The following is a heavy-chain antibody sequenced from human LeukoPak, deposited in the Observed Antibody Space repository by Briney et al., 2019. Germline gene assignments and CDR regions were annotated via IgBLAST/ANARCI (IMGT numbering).Heavy chain of an antibody. Sequence: SETLSLTCAVSGYSISRGYYWGWIRQPPGKELECIGSVYHSGITYYNPSLMSRVTISVDKSKNQFSLKLTSVTAADTAVYYCARSGYCSGGSCYPEDYFDYWGQGTLVTVSS. J-gene: IGHJ4*02. CDR3: ARSGYCSGGSCYPEDYFDY. V-gene: IGHV4-38-2*01. CDR1: GYSISRGYY. D-gene: IGHD2-15*01. CDR2: VYHSGIT.